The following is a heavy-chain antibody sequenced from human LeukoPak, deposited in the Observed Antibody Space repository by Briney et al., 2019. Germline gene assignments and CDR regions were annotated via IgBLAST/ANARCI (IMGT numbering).Heavy chain of an antibody. CDR2: IYSGGST. CDR3: ASSPYYRSGSYHNNYYYYGMDV. V-gene: IGHV3-66*01. D-gene: IGHD3-10*01. CDR1: GFTVSSNY. J-gene: IGHJ6*02. Sequence: GGSLRFSCAASGFTVSSNYMSWVRQAPGKALEWVSVIYSGGSTYYADSVKGRFTISRDNSKNTLYLQMNSLRAEDTAVYYCASSPYYRSGSYHNNYYYYGMDVWGQGTTVTVSS.